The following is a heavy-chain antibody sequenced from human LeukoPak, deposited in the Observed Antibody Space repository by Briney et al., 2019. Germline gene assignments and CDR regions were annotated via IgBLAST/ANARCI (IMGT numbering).Heavy chain of an antibody. J-gene: IGHJ3*02. D-gene: IGHD6-19*01. CDR1: GGTFSTYA. V-gene: IGHV1-69*13. CDR3: ARKWLGAYDI. Sequence: SVKVSCKAPGGTFSTYAFSWVRQAPGQGLEWMGGIIPIFGAANYAQKFQGRVTITADESTSTAYMELSSLRSEDTAVYFCARKWLGAYDIWGQGTMVTVSS. CDR2: IIPIFGAA.